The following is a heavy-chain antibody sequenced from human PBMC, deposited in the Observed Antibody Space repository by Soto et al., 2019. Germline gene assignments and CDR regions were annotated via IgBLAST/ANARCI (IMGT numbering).Heavy chain of an antibody. D-gene: IGHD3-10*01. CDR3: ARDQYHMVRGVTQDYYYYGMDV. V-gene: IGHV3-7*03. CDR2: IKQDGSEK. Sequence: GGSLRLSCAASGFTFSSYWMSWVRQAPGKGLEWVANIKQDGSEKYYVDSVKGRFTISRDNAKNSLYLQMNSLRAEDTAVYYCARDQYHMVRGVTQDYYYYGMDVWSQGTTVTVSS. J-gene: IGHJ6*02. CDR1: GFTFSSYW.